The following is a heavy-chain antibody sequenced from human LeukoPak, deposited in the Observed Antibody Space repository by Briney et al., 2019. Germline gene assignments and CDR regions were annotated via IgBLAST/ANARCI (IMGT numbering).Heavy chain of an antibody. CDR3: TKVMSITEYYWYGMDV. J-gene: IGHJ6*02. V-gene: IGHV3-23*01. D-gene: IGHD3-16*01. CDR2: ISGSGGVT. Sequence: PGGSLRLSCAASGFTFGTYAMTWVRQSPGKGLELVSGISGSGGVTDYVDSVKGRFTISRDNFKNTVYLQMSSLRVEDTAVYYCTKVMSITEYYWYGMDVWGQGTTVTVSS. CDR1: GFTFGTYA.